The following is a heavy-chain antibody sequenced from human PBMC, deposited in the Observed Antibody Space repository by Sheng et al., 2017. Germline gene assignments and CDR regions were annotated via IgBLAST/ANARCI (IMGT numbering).Heavy chain of an antibody. V-gene: IGHV3-74*01. D-gene: IGHD1-26*01. Sequence: EVQLVESGGGLVQPGGSLRLSCAASGFTSSNNWMHWVRQVPGKGLVWVSRISGDARGTTYAESVKGRFTISRDNAKNTLYLQMDSLRVEDTAVYYCTRQSFSSGGYFDLWGQGILGHRLL. J-gene: IGHJ4*02. CDR2: ISGDARGT. CDR1: GFTSSNNW. CDR3: TRQSFSSGGYFDL.